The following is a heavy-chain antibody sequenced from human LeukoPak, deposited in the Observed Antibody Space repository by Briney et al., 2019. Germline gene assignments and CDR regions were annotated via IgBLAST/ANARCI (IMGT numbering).Heavy chain of an antibody. CDR2: ISYDGSNK. CDR1: GFTFSSYG. J-gene: IGHJ4*02. Sequence: PGGSLRLSCAASGFTFSSYGMHWVRQAPGKGLEWVAVISYDGSNKYYADSVKGRFTISRDNSKNTLYLQMNSLRAEDTAVYYCAKSRWPTVTSYYFDYWGQGTLATVSS. D-gene: IGHD4-17*01. CDR3: AKSRWPTVTSYYFDY. V-gene: IGHV3-30*18.